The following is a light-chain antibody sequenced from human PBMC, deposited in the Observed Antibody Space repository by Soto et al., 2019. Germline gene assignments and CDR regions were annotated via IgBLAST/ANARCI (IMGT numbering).Light chain of an antibody. CDR2: AAS. Sequence: DIQMTQSPSSLSASVGDRVTITCRASQSISSYLNWYQQKPGKAPKLLVYAASSLQSGVPSRFSGSGSGTDFTLPISSLQPEDFATYYCHQSYSTPALTFGGGTKVEIK. V-gene: IGKV1-39*01. CDR1: QSISSY. CDR3: HQSYSTPALT. J-gene: IGKJ4*01.